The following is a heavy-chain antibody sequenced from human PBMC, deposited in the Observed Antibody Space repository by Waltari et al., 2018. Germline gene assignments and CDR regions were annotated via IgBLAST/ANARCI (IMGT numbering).Heavy chain of an antibody. D-gene: IGHD3-16*01. V-gene: IGHV1-69*01. J-gene: IGHJ6*02. CDR2: IIPILGTA. CDR1: GGTFSSYA. CDR3: ATSSSAMITCGGLYYYGMDV. Sequence: QVQLVQSGAEVKKPGSSVKVSCKASGGTFSSYAISWVRQAPGQGIEWMGGIIPILGTANYAQKYQGRVTITADESTSTAYMELSSLRSEDTAVYYCATSSSAMITCGGLYYYGMDVWGQGTTVTVSS.